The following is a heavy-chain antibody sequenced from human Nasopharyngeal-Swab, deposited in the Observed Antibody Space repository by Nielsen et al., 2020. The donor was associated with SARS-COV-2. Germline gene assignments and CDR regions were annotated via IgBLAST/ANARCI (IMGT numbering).Heavy chain of an antibody. V-gene: IGHV3-21*04. Sequence: GGSLRLSCAASGFTFNNYNFNWVRQAPGKGLEWVSSISSSSSYIYYADSVKGRFTISRDNAKNSLYLQMNSLRAEDTAVYYCARPRGGWAFDIWGQGIMVTVSS. CDR1: GFTFNNYN. CDR3: ARPRGGWAFDI. CDR2: ISSSSSYI. J-gene: IGHJ3*02. D-gene: IGHD3-16*01.